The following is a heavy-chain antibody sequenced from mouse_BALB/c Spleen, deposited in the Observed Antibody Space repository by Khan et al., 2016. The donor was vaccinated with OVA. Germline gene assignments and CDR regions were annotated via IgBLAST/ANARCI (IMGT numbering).Heavy chain of an antibody. CDR2: ISYSGVT. CDR3: ARGNYYGYCFDY. D-gene: IGHD1-1*01. V-gene: IGHV3-2*02. CDR1: GYSITSGYA. J-gene: IGHJ2*01. Sequence: EVQLVESGPGLVKPSQSLSLTCTVTGYSITSGYAWNWIRQFPGNKLEWMGYISYSGVTSYTPSLKSRIPITRDTSKNQFFLQLNSVTTEDTATYYCARGNYYGYCFDYWGQGTTLTVSS.